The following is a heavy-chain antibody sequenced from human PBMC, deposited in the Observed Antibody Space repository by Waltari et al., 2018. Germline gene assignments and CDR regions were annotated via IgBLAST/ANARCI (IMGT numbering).Heavy chain of an antibody. Sequence: QVQLQESGPGLVKPSETLSLTCAVSGYSISSGYYWGWIRQPPGKGLEWIGSIYHSGSTYYNPSLKSRVTISVDTSKNQFSLKLSSVTAADTAVYYCARHGELPGDAFDIWGQGTMVTVSS. V-gene: IGHV4-38-2*01. CDR3: ARHGELPGDAFDI. J-gene: IGHJ3*02. CDR1: GYSISSGYY. D-gene: IGHD1-7*01. CDR2: IYHSGST.